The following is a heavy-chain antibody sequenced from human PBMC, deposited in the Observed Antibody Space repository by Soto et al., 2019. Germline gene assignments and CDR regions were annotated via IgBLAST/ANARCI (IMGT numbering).Heavy chain of an antibody. CDR3: ARKWRLVPAYYYYYYGRDV. Sequence: GGSLRLSCAASGFTFSSYWMSWVRQAPGKGLEWVANIKQDGSEKYYVDSVKDRFTISRDNAKNSLYLQMNSLRAEDTAVYYCARKWRLVPAYYYYYYGRDVWGQGTTVTVSS. J-gene: IGHJ6*02. V-gene: IGHV3-7*01. CDR2: IKQDGSEK. CDR1: GFTFSSYW. D-gene: IGHD2-2*01.